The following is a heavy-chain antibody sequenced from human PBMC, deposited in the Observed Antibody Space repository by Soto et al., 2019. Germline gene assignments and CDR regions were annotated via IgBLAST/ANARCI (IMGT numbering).Heavy chain of an antibody. CDR2: IIPIFGTS. V-gene: IGHV1-69*13. CDR1: GCTFSSHA. Sequence: SVKVACKACGCTFSSHAISWVRQAPGQGLEWMGGIIPIFGTSNYAQKFKGRVTITADESTSTAYMELSSLRSEDTAVYYCARAGLWGYLDYWGQGTLVTVSS. D-gene: IGHD2-21*01. CDR3: ARAGLWGYLDY. J-gene: IGHJ4*02.